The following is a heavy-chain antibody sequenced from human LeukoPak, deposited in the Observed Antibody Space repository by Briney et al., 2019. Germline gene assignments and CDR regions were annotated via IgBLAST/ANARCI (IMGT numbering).Heavy chain of an antibody. V-gene: IGHV3-23*01. CDR2: ISGSGDST. Sequence: GGFLRLSCAASGFTFSNYAMTWVRQAPGKGLEWVSAISGSGDSTHYADSVKGRFTISRDNSKNTLYLQMNGLSAQDTAVYYCAKGCSYTNCYTSDYWGQGTLVTVSS. CDR3: AKGCSYTNCYTSDY. CDR1: GFTFSNYA. J-gene: IGHJ4*02. D-gene: IGHD2-2*02.